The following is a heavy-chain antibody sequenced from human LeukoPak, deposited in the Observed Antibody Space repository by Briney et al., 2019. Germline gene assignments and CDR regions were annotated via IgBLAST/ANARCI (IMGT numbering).Heavy chain of an antibody. CDR3: ARGGLLWPPNDGNWFDP. D-gene: IGHD3-10*01. V-gene: IGHV3-48*03. Sequence: PGGSLRLSCAASGFTFSSYEMNWVRQAPGKGLEWVSYISSSGSTIYYADSVKGRFTISRDNAKNSLYLQMNSLRAEDTAVYYCARGGLLWPPNDGNWFDPWGQGTLVTVSS. CDR1: GFTFSSYE. J-gene: IGHJ5*02. CDR2: ISSSGSTI.